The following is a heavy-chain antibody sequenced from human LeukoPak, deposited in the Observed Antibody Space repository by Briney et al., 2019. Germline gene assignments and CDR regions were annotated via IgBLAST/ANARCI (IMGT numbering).Heavy chain of an antibody. CDR1: GFTFSSYG. V-gene: IGHV3-33*01. Sequence: GGSLRLSCAASGFTFSSYGMHWVRQAPGKGLEWVAVINYDGSNKYYADSVKGRFTISRDNSKNTLYLQMNSLRVEDTAVYYCARALSTGVRIDYWGQGTLVTVSS. CDR3: ARALSTGVRIDY. J-gene: IGHJ4*02. CDR2: INYDGSNK. D-gene: IGHD4-17*01.